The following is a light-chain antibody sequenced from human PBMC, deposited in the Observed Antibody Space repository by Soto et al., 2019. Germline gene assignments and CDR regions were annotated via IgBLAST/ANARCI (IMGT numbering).Light chain of an antibody. Sequence: DIQMTQSPTSLSESVGDRVTITCRASQDIRNFVAWYQQKPGKAPKLLIYAASTLPSGVTSRSSGSGSGTDITLTITTLQPEDVATCSWQKYSSVPFFGTGTKV. J-gene: IGKJ3*01. CDR3: QKYSSVPF. V-gene: IGKV1-27*01. CDR2: AAS. CDR1: QDIRNF.